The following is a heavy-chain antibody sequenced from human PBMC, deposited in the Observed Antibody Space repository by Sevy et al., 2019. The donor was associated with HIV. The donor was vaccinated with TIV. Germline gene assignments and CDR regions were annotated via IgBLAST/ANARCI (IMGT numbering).Heavy chain of an antibody. D-gene: IGHD1-26*01. V-gene: IGHV3-48*01. CDR3: ARGASGSLRDDAFDI. CDR1: GFTFSSYS. J-gene: IGHJ3*02. CDR2: ISSSSSTI. Sequence: GGSLRLSCAASGFTFSSYSMNWVRQAPGKGLEWVSYISSSSSTIYYADSVKGRFTISRDNAKNSLYLQMNSLRAEDTAVYYCARGASGSLRDDAFDIWGQGTMVTVSS.